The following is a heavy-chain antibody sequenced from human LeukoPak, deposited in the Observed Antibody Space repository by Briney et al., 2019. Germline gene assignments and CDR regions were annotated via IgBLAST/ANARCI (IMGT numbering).Heavy chain of an antibody. CDR2: INPSGGTT. Sequence: ASVKVSCKASGYNFTSYYMHWVRQAPGQGLEWMGIINPSGGTTSYAQKFQGRVTVTRDTSTSTVYMELSSLRSEDTAVCYCARDLVMVTGLRTRGSFDIWGQGTMVTVSS. V-gene: IGHV1-46*01. J-gene: IGHJ3*02. CDR3: ARDLVMVTGLRTRGSFDI. CDR1: GYNFTSYY. D-gene: IGHD2-21*02.